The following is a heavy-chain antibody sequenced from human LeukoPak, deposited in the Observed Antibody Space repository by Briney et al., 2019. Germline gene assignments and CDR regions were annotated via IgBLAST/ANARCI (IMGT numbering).Heavy chain of an antibody. CDR1: GFTFSSYT. CDR2: ISGSGGST. Sequence: GGSLRLSCAASGFTFSSYTMSWVRQAPGKGLEWASSISGSGGSTFYADSVKGRFTISRDNSKNTLYLQMNSLRAEDTAVYYCAKSGGPAHFDYWGQGTLVTVSS. CDR3: AKSGGPAHFDY. J-gene: IGHJ4*02. V-gene: IGHV3-23*01. D-gene: IGHD2-2*01.